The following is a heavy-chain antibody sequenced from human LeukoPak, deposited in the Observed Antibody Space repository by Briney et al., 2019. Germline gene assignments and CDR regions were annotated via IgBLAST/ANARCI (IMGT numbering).Heavy chain of an antibody. J-gene: IGHJ6*02. Sequence: GGSLRLSWAASGFTFNNYWLAWVRRPPGRGREGGAPIEGDGTGKDYMDSVKGRLTISRDNAKSSLYLQMNSLRAEDTAVYYCARDCSSNSCYTPYYYYYYGMDVWGQGTTVTVSS. V-gene: IGHV3-7*01. CDR2: IEGDGTGK. CDR3: ARDCSSNSCYTPYYYYYYGMDV. CDR1: GFTFNNYW. D-gene: IGHD2-2*02.